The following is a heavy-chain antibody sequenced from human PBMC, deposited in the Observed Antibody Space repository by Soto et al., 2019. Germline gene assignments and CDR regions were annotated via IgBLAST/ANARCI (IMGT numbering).Heavy chain of an antibody. CDR1: GYTFTGHY. V-gene: IGHV1-2*02. J-gene: IGHJ4*02. CDR3: GRGRSGQIVVFY. D-gene: IGHD1-26*01. CDR2: IGPESGAT. Sequence: ASVKVSCKASGYTFTGHYIHWVRQAPEQGPEWMGEIGPESGATRYAQRFQGRVTMTRDMSINTVYMELNNLSPDDTAVYYCGRGRSGQIVVFYWGQGTQVTVYS.